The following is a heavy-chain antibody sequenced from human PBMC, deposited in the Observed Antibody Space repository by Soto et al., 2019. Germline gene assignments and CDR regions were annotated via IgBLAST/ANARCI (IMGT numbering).Heavy chain of an antibody. CDR3: TSSFVVVTAIAAS. D-gene: IGHD2-21*02. J-gene: IGHJ5*02. Sequence: EVQLVESGGGLVQPGGSLKLSCAASGFTFSDSTMHWVRQASGKGLEWVGRIRIKANSYATAYAASVKGRFTVSRDDSKNTAYLQMNGLKTEDTAVYYCTSSFVVVTAIAASWGQGTLVTVSS. CDR2: IRIKANSYAT. V-gene: IGHV3-73*02. CDR1: GFTFSDST.